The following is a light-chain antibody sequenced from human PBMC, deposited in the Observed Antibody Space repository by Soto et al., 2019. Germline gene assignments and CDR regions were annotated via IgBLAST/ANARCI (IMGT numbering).Light chain of an antibody. J-gene: IGKJ1*01. CDR1: QGIRTW. CDR2: DAS. CDR3: QQYNTYSWT. Sequence: DIQMTHSPSTLSASVGDRVTITCRSSQGIRTWLAWYQQKPGKAPNLLIYDASTLEYGVPSRFSGSGSGTEFTLTISSLQPDDFATYYCQQYNTYSWTFGQGTKVDIK. V-gene: IGKV1-5*01.